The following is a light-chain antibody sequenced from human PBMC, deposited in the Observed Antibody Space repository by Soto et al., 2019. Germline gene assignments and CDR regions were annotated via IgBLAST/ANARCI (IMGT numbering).Light chain of an antibody. J-gene: IGKJ1*01. CDR3: QQRSIFA. Sequence: IQLTLSPSSLSASLGDRFTITCRASQGISSYLAWYQQKPGKAPKLLIYAASTLQSGVPSRFSGSGSGTDFTLIISSLRPEDFATYYCQQRSIFAFGQGTKVDIK. V-gene: IGKV1-9*01. CDR1: QGISSY. CDR2: AAS.